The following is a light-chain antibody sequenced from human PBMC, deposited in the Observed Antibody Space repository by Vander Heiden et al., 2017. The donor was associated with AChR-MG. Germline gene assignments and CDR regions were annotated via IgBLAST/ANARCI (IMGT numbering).Light chain of an antibody. CDR1: QTLTTSY. CDR2: GAS. CDR3: QHYESSPSWA. V-gene: IGKV3-20*01. Sequence: EIVLTQSPGTLSLSPGERATLSCRASQTLTTSYVAWYQQKPGQAPRLLIYGASFRATGTPDRFSGSGSGTDFTLTIDRLEPEDFAVYYCQHYESSPSWAFAQGTKVEIK. J-gene: IGKJ1*01.